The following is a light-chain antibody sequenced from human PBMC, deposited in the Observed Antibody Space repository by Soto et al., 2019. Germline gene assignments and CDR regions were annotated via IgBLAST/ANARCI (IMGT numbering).Light chain of an antibody. CDR2: GAS. CDR3: QHYGFSPPIT. CDR1: QSISRY. Sequence: IVLTHSPGTLSLSPWERTTLSCRASQSISRYLAWYQQKPGQGPRLLIYGASSRATGFPARFSGSGSGTDFTLIISRLEPEDFAVYYCQHYGFSPPITFGQGTRLEIK. J-gene: IGKJ5*01. V-gene: IGKV3-20*01.